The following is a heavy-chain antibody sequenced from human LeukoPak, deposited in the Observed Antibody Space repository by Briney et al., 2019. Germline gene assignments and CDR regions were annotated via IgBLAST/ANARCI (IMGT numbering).Heavy chain of an antibody. Sequence: PGGSLRLSCAASGFTFSSYGMHWVRQAPGKGLEWVAFIPYHGSNKYYADSVRGRLTISRDNSKNTLYLEMNSLRAEDTAVYYCAKDPSYYGVMYYFDYWGQGTLVTVSS. CDR3: AKDPSYYGVMYYFDY. CDR2: IPYHGSNK. CDR1: GFTFSSYG. J-gene: IGHJ4*02. D-gene: IGHD4-17*01. V-gene: IGHV3-30*02.